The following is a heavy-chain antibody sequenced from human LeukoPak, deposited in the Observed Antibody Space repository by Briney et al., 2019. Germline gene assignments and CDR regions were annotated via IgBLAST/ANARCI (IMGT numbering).Heavy chain of an antibody. CDR3: ARGFSLAFKWPPGDYYYMDV. CDR1: GFTFSSYS. CDR2: ISSSSSYI. Sequence: NPGGSLRLSCAASGFTFSSYSMNWVRQAPGKGLEWVSSISSSSSYIYYADSVKGRFTISRDNAKNSLYLQMNSLRAEDTAVYYCARGFSLAFKWPPGDYYYMDVWGKGTTVTVSS. V-gene: IGHV3-21*01. D-gene: IGHD3-3*02. J-gene: IGHJ6*03.